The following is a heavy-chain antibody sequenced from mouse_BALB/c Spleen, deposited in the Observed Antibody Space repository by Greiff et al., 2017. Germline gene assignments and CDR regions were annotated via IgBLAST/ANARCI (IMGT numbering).Heavy chain of an antibody. Sequence: EVKLMESGGGLVQPGGSRKLSCAASGFTFSSFGMHWVRQAPEKGLEWVAYISSGSSTIYYADTVKGRFTISRDNPKNTLFLQMTSLRSEDTAMYYCARFYGYDGYFDYWGQGTTLTVSS. D-gene: IGHD2-2*01. CDR1: GFTFSSFG. CDR2: ISSGSSTI. J-gene: IGHJ2*01. CDR3: ARFYGYDGYFDY. V-gene: IGHV5-17*02.